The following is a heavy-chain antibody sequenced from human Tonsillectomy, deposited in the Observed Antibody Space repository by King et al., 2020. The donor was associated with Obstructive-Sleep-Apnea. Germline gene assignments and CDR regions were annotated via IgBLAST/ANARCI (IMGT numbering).Heavy chain of an antibody. CDR2: INPSGGST. CDR3: ARYEGASYY. V-gene: IGHV1-46*01. J-gene: IGHJ4*02. CDR1: GYTFTTYY. Sequence: VQLVESGAEVKKPGASVKISCKASGYTFTTYYIHWVRQDPGQGLEWVGIINPSGGSTDYAQKFQGRVTMTRDTSTSTVYLELSSLRYEDMAVYYCARYEGASYYWGQGTLVTVAS. D-gene: IGHD1-26*01.